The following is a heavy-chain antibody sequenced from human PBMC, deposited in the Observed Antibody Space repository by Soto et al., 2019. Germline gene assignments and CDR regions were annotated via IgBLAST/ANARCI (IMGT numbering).Heavy chain of an antibody. CDR2: IYYSGST. J-gene: IGHJ6*02. D-gene: IGHD3-22*01. Sequence: QVQLQESGPGLVKPSETLSLTCTVSGGSISSYYWSWIRQPPGKGLEWLGDIYYSGSTNYNPSLKGRVTISVDTSKNQFSLKLSSVTAADTAVYYCARDPVEGYYYSPDYSYGMDVWGQGTTVTVSS. CDR3: ARDPVEGYYYSPDYSYGMDV. V-gene: IGHV4-59*01. CDR1: GGSISSYY.